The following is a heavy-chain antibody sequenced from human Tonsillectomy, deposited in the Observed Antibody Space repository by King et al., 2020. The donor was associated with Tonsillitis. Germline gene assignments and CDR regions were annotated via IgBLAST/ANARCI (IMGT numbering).Heavy chain of an antibody. CDR2: ISSGGNFA. V-gene: IGHV3-11*06. Sequence: VQLVESGGGLVKPGGSLRLSCAASGFTFSDYYMSWLRQAPGKGLEWISYISSGGNFANYADSVRGRFTISRDNTKNSMSLQMNSLRAEDTALYYCARDLRGAYPVHWGQGTLVTVSS. D-gene: IGHD3-16*01. CDR3: ARDLRGAYPVH. J-gene: IGHJ4*02. CDR1: GFTFSDYY.